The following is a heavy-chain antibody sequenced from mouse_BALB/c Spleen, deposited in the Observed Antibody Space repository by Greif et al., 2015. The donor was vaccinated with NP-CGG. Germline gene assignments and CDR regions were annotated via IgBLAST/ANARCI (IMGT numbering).Heavy chain of an antibody. J-gene: IGHJ2*01. D-gene: IGHD2-10*02. Sequence: QVQLQQSGAELMKPGASVKISCKATGYTFSSYWIEWVKQRPGHGLEWIGEILPGSGSTNYNEKFKGKATFTADTSSNTAYMQLSSLTSEDSAVYYCAKKYGIQYYFDYWGQGTTLTVSS. CDR3: AKKYGIQYYFDY. CDR2: ILPGSGST. CDR1: GYTFSSYW. V-gene: IGHV1-9*01.